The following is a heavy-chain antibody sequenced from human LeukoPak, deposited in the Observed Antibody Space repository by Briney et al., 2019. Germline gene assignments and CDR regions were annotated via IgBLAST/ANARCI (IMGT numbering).Heavy chain of an antibody. CDR1: GFTFSSYW. V-gene: IGHV3-7*01. D-gene: IGHD2-15*01. CDR2: IKQDGSEK. Sequence: AGGSLRLSCAASGFTFSSYWMTWVRQAPGKGLEWVANIKQDGSEKYHVDSVKGRFTISRDNAKNSLYLQMNSLRAEDTAVYARGTGCSGGTCYSFYDYWGQGTLVAVSS. J-gene: IGHJ4*02. CDR3: GTGCSGGTCYSFYDY.